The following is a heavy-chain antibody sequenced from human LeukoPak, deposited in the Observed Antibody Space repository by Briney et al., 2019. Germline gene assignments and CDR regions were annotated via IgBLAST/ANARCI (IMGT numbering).Heavy chain of an antibody. CDR2: IASSSSYI. CDR3: ARVGGSSDYFDY. V-gene: IGHV3-21*05. D-gene: IGHD6-6*01. J-gene: IGHJ4*02. Sequence: GGSLRLSCAASGFTFSGYSINWVRQAPGKGLEWVSYIASSSSYIYYADSVKGRFTISRDNAKNSLYLQMNSLRAEDTAVYYCARVGGSSDYFDYWGQGTLVTVSS. CDR1: GFTFSGYS.